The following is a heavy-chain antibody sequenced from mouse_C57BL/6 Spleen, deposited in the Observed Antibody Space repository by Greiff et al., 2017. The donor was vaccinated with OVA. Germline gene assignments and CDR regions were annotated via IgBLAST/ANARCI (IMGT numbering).Heavy chain of an antibody. CDR3: ARGPCSTTVVAGVDY. J-gene: IGHJ2*01. V-gene: IGHV1-72*01. CDR1: GYTFTSYW. Sequence: QVQLQQPGAELVKPGASVQLSCKASGYTFTSYWLHWVKQRPGRGLEWIGRIAPNSGGTQYNEKFQSKATLTVDHPSSPASMPLSSLTSEDSAVYDGARGPCSTTVVAGVDYWGQGATLTVSS. D-gene: IGHD1-1*01. CDR2: IAPNSGGT.